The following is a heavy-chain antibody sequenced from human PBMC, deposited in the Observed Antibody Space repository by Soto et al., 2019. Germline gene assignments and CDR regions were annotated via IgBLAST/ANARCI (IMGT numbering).Heavy chain of an antibody. CDR1: GYALRDYS. J-gene: IGHJ3*02. D-gene: IGHD3-9*01. CDR3: VRDRDWAFDI. CDR2: AGTSRKYI. Sequence: SGGSLRLSCAASGYALRDYSMNWVRQAPGKGLEWVSYAGTSRKYIFYADSVRGRFTISRDDARNSVYLQLNSLRDEDTAVYYCVRDRDWAFDIWGQGTMVTVSS. V-gene: IGHV3-21*06.